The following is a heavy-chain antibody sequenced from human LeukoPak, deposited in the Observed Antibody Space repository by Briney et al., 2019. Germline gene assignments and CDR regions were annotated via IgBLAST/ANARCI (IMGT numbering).Heavy chain of an antibody. Sequence: ASVKVSCKASGYTFTSYGISWVRQAPGQGLEWMGWISAYNGNTNYAQKLQGRVTMTTDTSTSTAYMELRSLRSDDTAVYYCAKDLLYSDVWGNYRPNPLDYWGQGTLVTVSS. CDR3: AKDLLYSDVWGNYRPNPLDY. D-gene: IGHD3-16*02. CDR1: GYTFTSYG. J-gene: IGHJ4*02. CDR2: ISAYNGNT. V-gene: IGHV1-18*01.